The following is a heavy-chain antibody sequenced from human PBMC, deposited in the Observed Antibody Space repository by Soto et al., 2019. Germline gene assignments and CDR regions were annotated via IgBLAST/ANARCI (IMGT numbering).Heavy chain of an antibody. CDR3: ARVSIPGIYGEDV. D-gene: IGHD2-2*01. J-gene: IGHJ6*02. V-gene: IGHV1-69*06. Sequence: QQQLVQSGAEVKKPGSSVKVSCKATGGTFGNYAISWVRQAPGQGLEWMGKIIPIFKTANYAQKFPGRITITAYISPRTDIAYMELSRLRSEDTALYYCARVSIPGIYGEDVWGQGTTVTVSS. CDR1: GGTFGNYA. CDR2: IIPIFKTA.